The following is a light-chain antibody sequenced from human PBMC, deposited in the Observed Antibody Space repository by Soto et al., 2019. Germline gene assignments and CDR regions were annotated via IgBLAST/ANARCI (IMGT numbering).Light chain of an antibody. CDR3: QQLKSYPWT. J-gene: IGKJ1*01. CDR1: QGISSS. Sequence: DIQLTQSPSFLSASVGDRVTITCRASQGISSSLAWYQQKPGKAPKLLIYAASTLQSGVPSRFSGSGSGTEFTLTISSLQPEDSATYYCQQLKSYPWTFGQGTKVEIK. V-gene: IGKV1-9*01. CDR2: AAS.